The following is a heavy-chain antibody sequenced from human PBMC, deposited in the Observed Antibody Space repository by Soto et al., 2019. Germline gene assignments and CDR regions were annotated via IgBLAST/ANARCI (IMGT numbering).Heavy chain of an antibody. CDR2: ISSSSSYI. CDR1: GFTFSSYS. Sequence: ESGGGLVKPGGSLRLSCAASGFTFSSYSMNWVRQAPGKGLEWVSSISSSSSYIYYADSVKGRFTISRDNAKNSLYLQMNSLRAEDTAVYYCARVARRIMITFGGVGAFDIWGQGTMVTVSS. CDR3: ARVARRIMITFGGVGAFDI. D-gene: IGHD3-16*01. J-gene: IGHJ3*02. V-gene: IGHV3-21*01.